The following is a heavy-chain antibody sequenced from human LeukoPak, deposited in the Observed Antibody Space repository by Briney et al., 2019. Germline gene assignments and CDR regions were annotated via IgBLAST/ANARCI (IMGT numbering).Heavy chain of an antibody. CDR1: GGSISSHY. Sequence: PSETLSLTCTVSGGSISSHYRSWIRQPPGKGLEWIGCIYYSGTTNYNPSLKSRVTISVDTSKNQFSLKLSSVTAADTAVYYCARGDDSSRFFSSFDYWGQGTLVTVSS. V-gene: IGHV4-59*11. J-gene: IGHJ4*02. CDR2: IYYSGTT. CDR3: ARGDDSSRFFSSFDY. D-gene: IGHD6-13*01.